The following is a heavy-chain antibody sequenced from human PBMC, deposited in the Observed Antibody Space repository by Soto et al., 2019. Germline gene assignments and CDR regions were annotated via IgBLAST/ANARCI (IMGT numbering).Heavy chain of an antibody. V-gene: IGHV4-59*08. CDR3: ARLIITMVRGVKTPNWFDP. CDR1: GGSISSYY. Sequence: PSETLSLTCTVSGGSISSYYWSWIRQPPGKGLEWIGYIYYSGSTNYSPSLKSRITISVDTSKNKFSLKLSYVTAADTAVYYCARLIITMVRGVKTPNWFDPWGQGTLVTVS. J-gene: IGHJ5*02. D-gene: IGHD3-10*01. CDR2: IYYSGST.